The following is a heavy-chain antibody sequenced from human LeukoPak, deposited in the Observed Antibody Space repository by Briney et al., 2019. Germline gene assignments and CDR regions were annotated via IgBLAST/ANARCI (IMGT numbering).Heavy chain of an antibody. CDR2: VYYSGST. J-gene: IGHJ5*02. Sequence: SETLSLTCTVSGGCVSSGSYYWSWIRQPPGKGLEWIGYVYYSGSTNYNPSLKSRVTISVDTSKNQFSLKMSSVTAADTAVYYCAARYCSGGSCYFDPWGQGTLVTVS. CDR3: AARYCSGGSCYFDP. V-gene: IGHV4-61*01. CDR1: GGCVSSGSYY. D-gene: IGHD2-15*01.